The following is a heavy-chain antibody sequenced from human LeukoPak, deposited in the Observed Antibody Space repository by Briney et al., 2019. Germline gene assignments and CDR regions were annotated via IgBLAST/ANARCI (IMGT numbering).Heavy chain of an antibody. Sequence: GASVKVSFKASGGTFSGYAISWVRQAPGQGLEWMGGIIPIFGTANYAQKFQGRVTITTDESTSTAYMELSSLRSEDTAVYYCARGVDGYGYYYYYYMDVWGKGTTVTVSS. J-gene: IGHJ6*03. CDR1: GGTFSGYA. V-gene: IGHV1-69*05. CDR3: ARGVDGYGYYYYYYMDV. D-gene: IGHD5-18*01. CDR2: IIPIFGTA.